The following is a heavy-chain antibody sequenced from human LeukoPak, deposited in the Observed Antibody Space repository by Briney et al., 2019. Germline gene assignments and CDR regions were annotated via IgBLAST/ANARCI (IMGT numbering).Heavy chain of an antibody. J-gene: IGHJ4*02. CDR3: ASRITVAGNYFDY. V-gene: IGHV4-38-2*02. D-gene: IGHD6-19*01. CDR2: IYYSGST. Sequence: PSETLSLTCTVSDGSISSGFYWGWIRQPPGKGLEWIGSIYYSGSTYYNPSLKSRVTISVDTSKNQFSLRLSSVTAADTAVYYCASRITVAGNYFDYWGQGTLVTVSS. CDR1: DGSISSGFY.